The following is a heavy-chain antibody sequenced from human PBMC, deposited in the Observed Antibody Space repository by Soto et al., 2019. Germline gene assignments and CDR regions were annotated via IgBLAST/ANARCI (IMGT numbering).Heavy chain of an antibody. V-gene: IGHV3-21*01. J-gene: IGHJ4*02. CDR2: ISSSSSYI. Sequence: AGGSLRLSCAASGFTFSSYSMNWVRQAPGKGLEWVSSISSSSSYIYYADSVKGRFTISRDNAKNSLYLQMNSLRAEDTAVYYCARDYYDFWSGYYIPPGYWGQGTLVTVSS. CDR3: ARDYYDFWSGYYIPPGY. D-gene: IGHD3-3*01. CDR1: GFTFSSYS.